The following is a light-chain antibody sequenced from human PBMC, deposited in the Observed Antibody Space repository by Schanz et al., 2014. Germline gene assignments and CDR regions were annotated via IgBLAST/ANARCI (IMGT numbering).Light chain of an antibody. CDR1: QNINTW. V-gene: IGKV1-5*03. Sequence: IQMTQSPSTLSASVGDRVTISCRASQNINTWLAWYQQKPGKAPKLLIYKASSLESGVPSRFSGSGSGTEFTLTISSLQPDDFATYYCQQYNSYWWTFGQGTKVEIK. J-gene: IGKJ1*01. CDR3: QQYNSYWWT. CDR2: KAS.